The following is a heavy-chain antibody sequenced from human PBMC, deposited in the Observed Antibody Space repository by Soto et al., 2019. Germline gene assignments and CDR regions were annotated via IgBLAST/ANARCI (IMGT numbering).Heavy chain of an antibody. CDR3: ARLIYGVEDGPFDY. CDR1: GYSFTSYW. J-gene: IGHJ4*02. V-gene: IGHV5-51*01. CDR2: IYPGDSDT. Sequence: GESLKISCKGSGYSFTSYWIGWVRQMPGKGLEWLGIIYPGDSDTRYSPSFQGQVTFSADKSISTAYLQWSSLKASDTAIYYCARLIYGVEDGPFDYWGQGTLVTVSS. D-gene: IGHD4-17*01.